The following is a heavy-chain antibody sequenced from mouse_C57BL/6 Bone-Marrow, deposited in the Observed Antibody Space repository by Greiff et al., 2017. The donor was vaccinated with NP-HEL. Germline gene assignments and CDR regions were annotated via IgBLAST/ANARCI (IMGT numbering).Heavy chain of an antibody. D-gene: IGHD1-1*01. CDR2: IDPSDSYT. Sequence: VQLQQPGAELVRPGTSVKLSCKASGYTFTSYWMHWVKQRPGQGLEWIGVIDPSDSYTNYNQKFKGKATLTVDTSSSTAYMQLSSLTSEDSAVYYCARKTIYYYGSSYGLDYWAKAPLSQSPQ. CDR1: GYTFTSYW. J-gene: IGHJ2*01. CDR3: ARKTIYYYGSSYGLDY. V-gene: IGHV1-59*01.